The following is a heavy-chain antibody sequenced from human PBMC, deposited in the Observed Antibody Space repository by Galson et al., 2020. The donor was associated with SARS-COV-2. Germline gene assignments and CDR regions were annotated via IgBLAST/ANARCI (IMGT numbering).Heavy chain of an antibody. CDR1: GGTFRNYA. CDR3: ARGHAHYEKSGYRTGWLCP. D-gene: IGHD3-22*01. J-gene: IGHJ5*02. CDR2: IIPFLGTP. Sequence: ASVKVPCKASGGTFRNYAISWVRQAPGQGLEWMGGIIPFLGTPNYAQKFQDRVTITTDESTSTASMELNSLKPDDTAVYYCARGHAHYEKSGYRTGWLCPGGQGARVTVSA. V-gene: IGHV1-69*05.